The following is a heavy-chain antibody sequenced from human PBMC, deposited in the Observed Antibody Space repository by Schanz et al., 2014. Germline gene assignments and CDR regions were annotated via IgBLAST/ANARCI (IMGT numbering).Heavy chain of an antibody. CDR1: GGTFSSYA. V-gene: IGHV1-69*04. CDR3: ARDIQYHYYTSGPVGAFDI. Sequence: QVQLVQSGAEVKKPGSSVKVSCKASGGTFSSYAFSWVRQAPGQGLEWMGKIIPILGMENYAQKFQGRVTITADISTSTAYMDMSSLRYDDTAVYYCARDIQYHYYTSGPVGAFDIWGQGTVVTVSS. CDR2: IIPILGME. J-gene: IGHJ3*02. D-gene: IGHD3-22*01.